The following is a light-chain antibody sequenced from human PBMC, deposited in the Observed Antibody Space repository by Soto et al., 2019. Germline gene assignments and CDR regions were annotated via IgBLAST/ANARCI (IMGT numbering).Light chain of an antibody. CDR1: SSDVGGYNY. V-gene: IGLV2-11*01. CDR2: AVS. Sequence: QAVVTQPRSVSGSPGQSVTISCTGTSSDVGGYNYVSWYQQHPGKAPKLMIYAVSKRPSGVPDRFSGSKSGNTASLTISGLQAEDEADYYCCSYAGSYTYVFGTGTKLTVL. CDR3: CSYAGSYTYV. J-gene: IGLJ1*01.